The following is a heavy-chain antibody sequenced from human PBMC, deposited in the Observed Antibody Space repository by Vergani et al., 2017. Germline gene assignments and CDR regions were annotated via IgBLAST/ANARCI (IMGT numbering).Heavy chain of an antibody. CDR3: ARGIAAAGTDY. J-gene: IGHJ4*02. Sequence: EVQLVESGGGLVQPGGSLILSCAASGFTFSSYWMHWVRQAPGKGRVWVSHINRDGSSTIYAASVKGRFTISRDNAKNTLFLQMNSLRADDTDVYYCARGIAAAGTDYWGQGTLVTVSS. CDR1: GFTFSSYW. D-gene: IGHD6-13*01. CDR2: INRDGSST. V-gene: IGHV3-74*01.